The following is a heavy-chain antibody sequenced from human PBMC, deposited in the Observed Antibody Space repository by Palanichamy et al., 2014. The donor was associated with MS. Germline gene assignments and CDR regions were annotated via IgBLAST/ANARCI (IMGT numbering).Heavy chain of an antibody. Sequence: QPQLQESGPGLMKPSETLSLTCTVSGGSITVSGYYWGWIRQPPGMGLEWIGTISYSGGTYYSPSLKSRVTISGDTSKSQFSLQLTSVTAADTAVYYCVRHTRAPTGHEFFGDWGQGILVTVSS. J-gene: IGHJ4*02. CDR2: ISYSGGT. V-gene: IGHV4-39*01. CDR1: GGSITVSGYY. CDR3: VRHTRAPTGHEFFGD. D-gene: IGHD3-3*01.